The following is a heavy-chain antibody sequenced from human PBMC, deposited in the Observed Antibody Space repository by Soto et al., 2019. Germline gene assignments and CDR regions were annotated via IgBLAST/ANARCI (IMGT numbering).Heavy chain of an antibody. CDR1: GGTFSSYA. J-gene: IGHJ6*02. CDR2: IIPIFGTA. D-gene: IGHD2-2*01. CDR3: ARDCISTSCPGYYYGMDV. Sequence: QVQLVQSGAEVKKPGSSVKVSCKASGGTFSSYAISWVRQAPGQGLEWMGGIIPIFGTANYAQKFQGRVKITADESTSTGYMEMGRLRSEDTAMYECARDCISTSCPGYYYGMDVWGQGTTVTVSS. V-gene: IGHV1-69*12.